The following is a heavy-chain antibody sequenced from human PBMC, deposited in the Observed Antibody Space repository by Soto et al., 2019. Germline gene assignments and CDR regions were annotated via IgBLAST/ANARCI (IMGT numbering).Heavy chain of an antibody. D-gene: IGHD4-17*01. CDR3: ARARRDYVLDY. Sequence: QVQLQESGPGLVKPSETLSLTCTVSGGSVSSGSYYWSWIRQPPGKGLEWIGYIYYSGSTNYNPSLKSRVTISVDTSKNQFSLKLSSVTAADTAVYYCARARRDYVLDYWGQGTLVTVSS. J-gene: IGHJ4*02. CDR1: GGSVSSGSYY. V-gene: IGHV4-61*01. CDR2: IYYSGST.